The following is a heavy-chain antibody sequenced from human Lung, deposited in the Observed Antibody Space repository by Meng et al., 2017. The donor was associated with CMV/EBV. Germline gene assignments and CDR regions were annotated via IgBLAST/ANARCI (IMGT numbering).Heavy chain of an antibody. CDR1: GFTFSTYA. CDR2: ISDGGGST. D-gene: IGHD1-1*01. V-gene: IGHV3-23*01. CDR3: AKEGPTAFSGTDRSLDY. Sequence: GGSLRLXCAASGFTFSTYAVSWVRQAPGKGLEWVSGISDGGGSTYYADSVKGRFTISRDNSKNTSDLQMNSLRVEDTAIYYCAKEGPTAFSGTDRSLDYWXQGTXVTVSS. J-gene: IGHJ4*02.